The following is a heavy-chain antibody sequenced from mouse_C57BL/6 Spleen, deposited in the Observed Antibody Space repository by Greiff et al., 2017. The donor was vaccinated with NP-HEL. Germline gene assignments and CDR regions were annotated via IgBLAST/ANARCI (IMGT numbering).Heavy chain of an antibody. Sequence: EVQLQQSGPELVKPGASVKIPCKASGYTFTDYNMDWVKQSHGKSLEWIGDINPNNGGTIYNQKFKGKATLTVDKSSSTAYMELRSLTSEDTAVYYCARESWHYGSSYGYFDVWGTGTTVTVSS. V-gene: IGHV1-18*01. CDR1: GYTFTDYN. D-gene: IGHD1-1*01. J-gene: IGHJ1*03. CDR2: INPNNGGT. CDR3: ARESWHYGSSYGYFDV.